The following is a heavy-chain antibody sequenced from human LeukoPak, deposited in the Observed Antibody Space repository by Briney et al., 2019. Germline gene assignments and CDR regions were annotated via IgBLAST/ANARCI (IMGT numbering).Heavy chain of an antibody. CDR2: IYSDGRT. V-gene: IGHV3-53*01. D-gene: IGHD4-17*01. CDR3: ANEIRPNDY. CDR1: GFIFNKAW. J-gene: IGHJ4*02. Sequence: GGSLRLSCVASGFIFNKAWMSWVRQAPGKGLEWVSVIYSDGRTYYADSVKGRFTISRDNSKNTLYLQMNSLRAEDTAAYYCANEIRPNDYWGQGTQVTVSS.